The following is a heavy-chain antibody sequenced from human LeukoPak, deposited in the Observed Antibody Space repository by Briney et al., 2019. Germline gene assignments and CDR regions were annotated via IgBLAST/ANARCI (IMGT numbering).Heavy chain of an antibody. CDR3: ARVVVPAAIPPGSWYYYYMDV. J-gene: IGHJ6*03. Sequence: PGGSLRLSCAASGFTFSTYAMSWVRQAPGKGLEWVSAVSGGGDRTYYADSVKGRFTISRDNSKNTLYLQMNSLRAEDTAVYYCARVVVPAAIPPGSWYYYYMDVWGKGTTVTVSS. CDR2: VSGGGDRT. D-gene: IGHD2-2*01. CDR1: GFTFSTYA. V-gene: IGHV3-23*01.